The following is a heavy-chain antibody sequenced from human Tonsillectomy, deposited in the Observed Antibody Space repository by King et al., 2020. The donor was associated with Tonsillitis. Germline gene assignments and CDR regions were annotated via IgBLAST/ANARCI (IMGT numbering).Heavy chain of an antibody. CDR3: ARDKGATYYDAGRGSFDV. D-gene: IGHD3-22*01. CDR1: GFMFKSYS. Sequence: VQLVESGGGLVKPGGSLTLSCAASGFMFKSYSMNWVRQAPGKGLEWVSSISSSSSPIYYSDSVKGRFTISRDNAKNSLVLHMTSLRAEDTSGDYCARDKGATYYDAGRGSFDVWGQGTMVTVSP. V-gene: IGHV3-21*06. J-gene: IGHJ3*01. CDR2: ISSSSSPI.